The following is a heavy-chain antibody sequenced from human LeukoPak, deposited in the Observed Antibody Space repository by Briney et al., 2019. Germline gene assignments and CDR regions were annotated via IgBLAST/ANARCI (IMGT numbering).Heavy chain of an antibody. CDR2: ISAYNGNT. CDR1: GYTFTSYG. D-gene: IGHD3-3*01. CDR3: ARVPYYDFWSASNDAFDI. J-gene: IGHJ3*02. Sequence: ASVKVSCKASGYTFTSYGISWVRQAPGQGLEWMGWISAYNGNTNYARKLQGRVTMTTDTSTSTAYMELRSLRSDDTAVYYCARVPYYDFWSASNDAFDIWGQGTMVTVSS. V-gene: IGHV1-18*01.